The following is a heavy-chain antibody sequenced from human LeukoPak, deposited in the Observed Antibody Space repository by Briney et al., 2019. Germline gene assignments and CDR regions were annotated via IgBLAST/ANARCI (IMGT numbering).Heavy chain of an antibody. V-gene: IGHV3-21*01. CDR1: GFTFSSYT. CDR3: ARVGDNWFDP. J-gene: IGHJ5*02. D-gene: IGHD4-17*01. Sequence: PGGSLRLSCAASGFTFSSYTMNWVRQAPGKGLEWVSSISTGSTYIYYADSLKGRFTISRDNAKNSLYLQMNSLRDEDTAVYYCARVGDNWFDPWGQGTLVTVSS. CDR2: ISTGSTYI.